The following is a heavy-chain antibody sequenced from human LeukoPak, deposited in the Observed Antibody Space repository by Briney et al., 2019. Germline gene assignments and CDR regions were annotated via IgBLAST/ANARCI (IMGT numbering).Heavy chain of an antibody. CDR2: IIPIFGTA. CDR1: GGTFSSYA. D-gene: IGHD4-17*01. J-gene: IGHJ5*02. Sequence: APVKVSCKASGGTFSSYAISWVRRAPGQGLEWMGGIIPIFGTANYAQKFQGRVTITADESTSTAYMELSSLRSEDTAVYYCARDHPLTYGDNWFDPWGQGTLVTVSS. V-gene: IGHV1-69*13. CDR3: ARDHPLTYGDNWFDP.